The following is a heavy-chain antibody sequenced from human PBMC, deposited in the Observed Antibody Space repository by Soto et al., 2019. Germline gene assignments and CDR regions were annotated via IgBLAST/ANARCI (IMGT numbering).Heavy chain of an antibody. Sequence: QVQLVESGGSVVQPGRSLRLSCAASGFTFNSYAMNWVGQAPGKRLEWVAVISYDGSNKYYADSVKGRFTISRDNSKNTLYLQMNSLSAEDTAVYYCARPDSGGDALDIWGQGTMVTVSS. CDR1: GFTFNSYA. D-gene: IGHD2-21*01. CDR2: ISYDGSNK. CDR3: ARPDSGGDALDI. J-gene: IGHJ3*02. V-gene: IGHV3-30-3*01.